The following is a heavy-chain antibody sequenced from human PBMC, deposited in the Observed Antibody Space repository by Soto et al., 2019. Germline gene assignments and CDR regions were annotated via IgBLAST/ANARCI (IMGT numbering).Heavy chain of an antibody. J-gene: IGHJ4*02. CDR2: ISKDGSVK. V-gene: IGHV3-30-3*01. CDR1: GFMFSRYA. Sequence: QVQLVASGGRVVQSGGSLRLSCAASGFMFSRYAIHWVRQAPGKGLEWVAVISKDGSVKYYIDSVRGRFTISRDKSKTTVYLEMNTMRVYDTAVFYCVRSRSGAVPDSFVYWGQGTLVTVSS. D-gene: IGHD3-3*01. CDR3: VRSRSGAVPDSFVY.